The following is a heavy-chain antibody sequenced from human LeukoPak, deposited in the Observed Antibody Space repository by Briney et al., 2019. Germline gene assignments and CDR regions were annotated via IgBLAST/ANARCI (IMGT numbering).Heavy chain of an antibody. CDR3: TRGSIAYYYMDV. V-gene: IGHV4-61*01. D-gene: IGHD3-22*01. CDR1: GGSLSSSSYY. CDR2: IYYSGST. Sequence: SETLSLTCTVSGGSLSSSSYYWGWLRQPPGTGLEWLGNIYYSGSTNYNPSLKSRVTISVDTSKNQFSLKLSSVTAADTAVYYCTRGSIAYYYMDVWGKGTTVTISS. J-gene: IGHJ6*03.